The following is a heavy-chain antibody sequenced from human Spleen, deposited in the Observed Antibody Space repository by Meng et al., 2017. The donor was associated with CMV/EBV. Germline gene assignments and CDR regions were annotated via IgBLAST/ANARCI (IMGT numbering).Heavy chain of an antibody. CDR3: ARGDYCSSTSCYGGFDP. Sequence: YGGFCSGYYWSWIRQPPGKGLEWIGEINHSGSTNYNPSLKSRVTISVDTSKNQFSLKLSSVTAADTAVYYCARGDYCSSTSCYGGFDPWGQGTLVTVSS. V-gene: IGHV4-34*01. J-gene: IGHJ5*02. CDR2: INHSGST. D-gene: IGHD2-2*01. CDR1: GGFCSGYY.